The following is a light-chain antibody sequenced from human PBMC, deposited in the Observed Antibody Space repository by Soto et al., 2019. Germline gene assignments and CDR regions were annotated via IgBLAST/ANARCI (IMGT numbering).Light chain of an antibody. CDR3: TSYATGSAYV. CDR2: DVS. V-gene: IGLV2-18*02. Sequence: QSVLTQPPSVSGSPGQSVTISCTGTSSDVGGYNRVSWYQQPPGKAPKLLIYDVSNRPSGGSTRFSGSKSGNTASLTISGLQAEDEADYYCTSYATGSAYVFGPGT. CDR1: SSDVGGYNR. J-gene: IGLJ1*01.